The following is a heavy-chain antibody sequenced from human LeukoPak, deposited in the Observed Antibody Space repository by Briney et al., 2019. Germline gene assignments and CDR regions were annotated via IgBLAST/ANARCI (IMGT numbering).Heavy chain of an antibody. D-gene: IGHD5-24*01. CDR1: GGSISSYY. CDR3: AREAREGHVFDI. V-gene: IGHV4-59*01. CDR2: IHYSGST. J-gene: IGHJ3*02. Sequence: SETLSLTCTVSGGSISSYYWSWIRQPPGKGLEWIGYIHYSGSTNYSPSLKSRVTISVDTSKNQFSLKLRSVTAADTAVYHCAREAREGHVFDIWGQGTMVTVSS.